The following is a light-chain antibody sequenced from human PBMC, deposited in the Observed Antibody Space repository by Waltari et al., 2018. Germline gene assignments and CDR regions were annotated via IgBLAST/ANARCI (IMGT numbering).Light chain of an antibody. J-gene: IGLJ2*01. CDR3: SSSSSNSAVV. V-gene: IGLV2-14*03. CDR1: SIDVGVYKY. Sequence: QSALTPPASVSGSPGQSITISCTGSSIDVGVYKYVSWYQQHPGKAPKLIIYDVTKRPSGTSTRFSGSKSGNAASLTISGLRAEDEADYYCSSSSSNSAVVFGGGTRLTVL. CDR2: DVT.